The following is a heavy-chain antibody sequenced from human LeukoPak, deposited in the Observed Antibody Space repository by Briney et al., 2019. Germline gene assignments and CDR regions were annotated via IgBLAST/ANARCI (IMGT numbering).Heavy chain of an antibody. D-gene: IGHD3-10*01. CDR1: GYTFTDYY. J-gene: IGHJ4*02. Sequence: APVKVSCKASGYTFTDYYMDWVRQAPGQGLEWMGWINPNSGGTNYAQQFQGRVTMSRDTSNSTAYMELSRLRSDDTAVYYCARDGPRGDVDYWGQGTLVTVSS. CDR3: ARDGPRGDVDY. V-gene: IGHV1-2*02. CDR2: INPNSGGT.